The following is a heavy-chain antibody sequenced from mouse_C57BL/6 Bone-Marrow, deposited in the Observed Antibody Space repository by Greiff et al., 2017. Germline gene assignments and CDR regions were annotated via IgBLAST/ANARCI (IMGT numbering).Heavy chain of an antibody. D-gene: IGHD1-1*01. CDR1: GFTFSSYA. CDR3: TRGGDYGQGFDY. J-gene: IGHJ2*01. Sequence: QVVESGEGLVKPGGSLKLSCAASGFTFSSYAMSWVRPTPEKRLEWVAYISSGGDYIYYADTVKGRFTISRDNARNTLYLQMSSLKSEDTAMYYCTRGGDYGQGFDYWGQGTTLTVSS. CDR2: ISSGGDYI. V-gene: IGHV5-9-1*02.